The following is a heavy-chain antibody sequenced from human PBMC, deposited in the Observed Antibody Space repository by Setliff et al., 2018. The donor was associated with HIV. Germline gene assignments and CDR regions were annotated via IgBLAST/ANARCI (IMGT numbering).Heavy chain of an antibody. CDR1: GYTFTSYW. CDR2: IYPGDSDT. D-gene: IGHD2-8*01. V-gene: IGHV5-51*01. CDR3: ARAEDTVLKMYVVTPPYLDY. J-gene: IGHJ4*02. Sequence: GESLKISCQVSGYTFTSYWIAWVCQMPGKGLEWMGIIYPGDSDTRYSPSFQGQVTISADKSITTAYLQWSSLGASDTAMYYCARAEDTVLKMYVVTPPYLDYWGQGTLVTVSS.